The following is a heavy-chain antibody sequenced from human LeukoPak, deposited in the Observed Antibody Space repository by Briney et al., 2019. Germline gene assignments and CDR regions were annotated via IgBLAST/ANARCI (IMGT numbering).Heavy chain of an antibody. J-gene: IGHJ4*02. CDR3: ARGDPYLGSVDY. CDR2: IYYSGST. D-gene: IGHD2-21*01. CDR1: GGSISSYY. V-gene: IGHV4-59*01. Sequence: SETLSLTCTVSGGSISSYYWSWIRQPPGKGLEWIGYIYYSGSTNYNPSLKSRVTISVDTSKNQFSLELSSVTAADTAVYYCARGDPYLGSVDYWGQGTLVTVSS.